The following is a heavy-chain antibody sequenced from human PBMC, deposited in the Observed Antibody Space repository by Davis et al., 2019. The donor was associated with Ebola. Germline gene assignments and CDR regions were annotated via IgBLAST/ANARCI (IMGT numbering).Heavy chain of an antibody. CDR2: MNDRGST. D-gene: IGHD3-3*01. CDR1: GGSIANGYW. J-gene: IGHJ4*02. Sequence: SETLSLTCDISGGSIANGYWWGWVRQSPGKGLEWITEMNDRGSTNNNPSLKSRVTISFDTSKNRIFLTLTSVTVADTAMYYCARRVRSSSDLDSWGQGTLVTVSS. V-gene: IGHV4-4*02. CDR3: ARRVRSSSDLDS.